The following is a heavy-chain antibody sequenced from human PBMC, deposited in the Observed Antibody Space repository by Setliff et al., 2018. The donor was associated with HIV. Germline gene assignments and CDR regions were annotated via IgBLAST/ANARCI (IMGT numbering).Heavy chain of an antibody. D-gene: IGHD3-3*01. CDR2: LYGSGDS. CDR3: AKDSLSGLSNFWRIYMDV. CDR1: GFTLSNTY. V-gene: IGHV3-53*01. J-gene: IGHJ6*03. Sequence: PGGSLRLSCAASGFTLSNTYMAWVRQAPGKRPEWVSTLYGSGDSYHTDSVKGRFTISRDNSKNTLYLQMNSLRAEDTAVYYCAKDSLSGLSNFWRIYMDVWGKGTTVTVSS.